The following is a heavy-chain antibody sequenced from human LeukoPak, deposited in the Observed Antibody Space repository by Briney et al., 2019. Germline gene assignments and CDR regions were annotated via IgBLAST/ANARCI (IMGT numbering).Heavy chain of an antibody. V-gene: IGHV4-39*07. CDR2: INHSGST. CDR1: GDSISSNNYF. J-gene: IGHJ6*02. D-gene: IGHD2-2*01. Sequence: SETLSLTCTVSGDSISSNNYFWGWICQPPGKGLEWIGEINHSGSTNYYPSLKSRVTISVDTSKNQFSLKLSSVTAADTAVYYCARVVPAAMVYYYGMDVWGQGTTVTVSS. CDR3: ARVVPAAMVYYYGMDV.